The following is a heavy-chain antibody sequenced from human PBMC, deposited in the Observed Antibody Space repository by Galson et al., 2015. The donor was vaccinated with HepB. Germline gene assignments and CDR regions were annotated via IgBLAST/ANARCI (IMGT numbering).Heavy chain of an antibody. V-gene: IGHV4-4*02. CDR1: GGSISSSNW. CDR2: IYHSGST. CDR3: ARRDCSSTSCYIVSYYGMDV. D-gene: IGHD2-2*02. Sequence: TLSLTCAVSGGSISSSNWWSWDRQPPGKGLEWIEEIYHSGSTNYNPSLKSRVTISVDKSKNQFSLKLSSVTAADTAVYYCARRDCSSTSCYIVSYYGMDVWGQGTTVTVSS. J-gene: IGHJ6*02.